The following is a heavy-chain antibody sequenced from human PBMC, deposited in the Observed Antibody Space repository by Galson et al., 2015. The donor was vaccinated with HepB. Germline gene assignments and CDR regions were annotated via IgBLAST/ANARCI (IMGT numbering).Heavy chain of an antibody. CDR1: GYTFNKYT. CDR3: ARGQYISDY. CDR2: INTNTGNP. J-gene: IGHJ4*02. D-gene: IGHD6-6*01. Sequence: SVKVSCKASGYTFNKYTLNWVRQAPGQGLEWLRWINTNTGNPTYAQGFTGRFVFTLDTSVSTAYLQISSLKAEDTAIFYCARGQYISDYWGQGTLVTVSS. V-gene: IGHV7-4-1*02.